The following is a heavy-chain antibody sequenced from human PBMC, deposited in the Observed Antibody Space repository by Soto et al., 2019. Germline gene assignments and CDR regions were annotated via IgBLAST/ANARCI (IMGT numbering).Heavy chain of an antibody. Sequence: QVHLVQSGAEVKKPGASVKVSCKGSGYTFTSYGITWVRQAPGQGLEWMGWISAHNGNTDYAQKLQGRVTVTRVTSTSTAYMELRILRSDDTAVYYCARGRYGDYWGQGALVTVSS. J-gene: IGHJ4*02. CDR2: ISAHNGNT. CDR3: ARGRYGDY. V-gene: IGHV1-18*01. D-gene: IGHD1-1*01. CDR1: GYTFTSYG.